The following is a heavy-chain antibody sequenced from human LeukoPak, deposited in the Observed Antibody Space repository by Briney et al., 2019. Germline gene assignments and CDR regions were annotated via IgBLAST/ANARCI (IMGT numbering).Heavy chain of an antibody. J-gene: IGHJ4*02. CDR2: SYHSGGT. D-gene: IGHD3-10*01. CDR3: ARNYGSGPLYFDY. Sequence: PSQTLSLTCSVSGGSISSGGYYWSWIRQPPGKGLEWIGYSYHSGGTYYNPSLKSRVTISVDRSKNQFSLKLSSVTAADTAVYYCARNYGSGPLYFDYWGQGTLVTVSS. CDR1: GGSISSGGYY. V-gene: IGHV4-30-2*01.